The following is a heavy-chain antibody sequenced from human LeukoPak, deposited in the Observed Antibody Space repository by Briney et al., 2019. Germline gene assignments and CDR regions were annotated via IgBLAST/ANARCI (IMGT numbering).Heavy chain of an antibody. CDR1: GFTFSSYS. Sequence: GGSLRLSCAASGFTFSSYSMNWVRQAPGKGLEWVSSISSSSSYIYYADSVKGRFTISRDNAKNSLYLQMNSLRAEDTAVYYCARSPAEYYYYYYMDVWGKGTTVTVSS. D-gene: IGHD2-2*01. CDR2: ISSSSSYI. V-gene: IGHV3-21*01. CDR3: ARSPAEYYYYYYMDV. J-gene: IGHJ6*03.